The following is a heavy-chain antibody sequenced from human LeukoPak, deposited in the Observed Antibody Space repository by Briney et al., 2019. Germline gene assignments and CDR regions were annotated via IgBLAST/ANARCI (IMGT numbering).Heavy chain of an antibody. CDR1: GFTFSSYE. CDR3: ARSPDDYGDYYWYFDL. D-gene: IGHD4-17*01. V-gene: IGHV3-48*03. CDR2: ISSSGSTI. J-gene: IGHJ2*01. Sequence: GGSLRLSCAASGFTFSSYEMNWVRQAPGKGLEWVSYISSSGSTIYYADSVKGRFTISRDNAKNSLSLQMNSLRAEDTAVYYCARSPDDYGDYYWYFDLWGRGTLATVSS.